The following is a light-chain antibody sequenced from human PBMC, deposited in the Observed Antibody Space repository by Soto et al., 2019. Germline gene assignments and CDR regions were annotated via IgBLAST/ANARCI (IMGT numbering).Light chain of an antibody. J-gene: IGKJ1*01. Sequence: DIQMTQSPSPLSASVGDRVTITCRASQSISIYLNWYQQKPGKVPKLLIYGASSLQSGVPSRFSGSGSGTDFTLTINSLQPDDFATYYCQQGYRSPRTFGQGTKVEIK. V-gene: IGKV1-39*01. CDR1: QSISIY. CDR3: QQGYRSPRT. CDR2: GAS.